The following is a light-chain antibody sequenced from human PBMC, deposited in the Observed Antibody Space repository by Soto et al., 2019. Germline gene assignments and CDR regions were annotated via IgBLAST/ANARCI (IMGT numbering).Light chain of an antibody. J-gene: IGKJ2*01. CDR3: QQYNSYLYT. CDR2: DAS. CDR1: QSISSW. V-gene: IGKV1-5*01. Sequence: DIQMTQSPSTLSASVGYRVTITCRASQSISSWLAWYQQKPGKAPKLLIYDASSLESGVPSRFSGSGSGTESTLTISSLQPDDFATYYCQQYNSYLYTFGQGTKLEIK.